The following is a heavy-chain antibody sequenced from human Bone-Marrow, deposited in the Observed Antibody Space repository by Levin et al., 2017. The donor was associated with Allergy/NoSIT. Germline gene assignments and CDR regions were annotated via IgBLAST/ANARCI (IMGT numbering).Heavy chain of an antibody. CDR1: GGSFSGYY. CDR3: APPGIVVVVAATREDY. V-gene: IGHV4-34*01. Sequence: SETLSLTCAVYGGSFSGYYWSWIRQPPGKGLEWIGEINHSGSTNYNPSLKSRVTISVDTSKNQFSLKLSSVTAADTAVYYCAPPGIVVVVAATREDYWGQGTLVTVSS. D-gene: IGHD2-15*01. CDR2: INHSGST. J-gene: IGHJ4*02.